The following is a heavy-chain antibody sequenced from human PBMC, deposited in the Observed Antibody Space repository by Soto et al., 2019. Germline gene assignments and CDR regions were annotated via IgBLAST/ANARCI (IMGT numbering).Heavy chain of an antibody. Sequence: EVQLLESGGGLVQPGGSLRLSCAASGFTFSNYGMSWVRQAPGKGLEWVSAMSGSGTSTYYADSVKGRFTISRDNSQSTLYLQMTGLRGEDTAIYYCAKIFGDNWLLDYWGQGTLVTVSS. CDR2: MSGSGTST. V-gene: IGHV3-23*01. D-gene: IGHD1-1*01. J-gene: IGHJ4*02. CDR3: AKIFGDNWLLDY. CDR1: GFTFSNYG.